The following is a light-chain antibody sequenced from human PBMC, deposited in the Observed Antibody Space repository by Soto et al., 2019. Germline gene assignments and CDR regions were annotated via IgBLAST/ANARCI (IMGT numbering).Light chain of an antibody. Sequence: ENVLTQSPGTLSLSPGERAILSCRASQSVTNSFFAWYQQKPGQSPRLLIYGISSRATGIPDRFSGSGSGTDFTLTISGLEPEDFVVYFCQQYSTLPHTFGQGTKLEVK. CDR3: QQYSTLPHT. CDR1: QSVTNSF. CDR2: GIS. V-gene: IGKV3-20*01. J-gene: IGKJ2*01.